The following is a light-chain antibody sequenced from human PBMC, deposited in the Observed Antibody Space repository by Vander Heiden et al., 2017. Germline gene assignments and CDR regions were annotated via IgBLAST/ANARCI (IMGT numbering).Light chain of an antibody. J-gene: IGKJ2*01. CDR2: AAS. Sequence: DIQMTQAPSSLSASVGDRVTITCRASQSISSYLNWYQQKPGKAPKPLIYAASSLQSGVPSRFSGSGSGTDFTLTISSLQPEDFASYYCQQNDSTPPKTFGQGTKLEIK. V-gene: IGKV1-39*01. CDR1: QSISSY. CDR3: QQNDSTPPKT.